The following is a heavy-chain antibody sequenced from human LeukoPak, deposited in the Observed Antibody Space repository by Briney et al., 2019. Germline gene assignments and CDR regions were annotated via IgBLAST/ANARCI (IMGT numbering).Heavy chain of an antibody. J-gene: IGHJ6*03. V-gene: IGHV5-51*01. CDR1: GYSFATYW. D-gene: IGHD3-10*01. CDR3: ALKSGGDGSGSYYPDGYMDV. Sequence: GESLKISCKSSGYSFATYWIGWVRQMPGKGLEWMGIIYPGDSDTRYSPSFQGQVTISADKSISTAYLQWSSLKASDTAMYYCALKSGGDGSGSYYPDGYMDVWGKGTTLTVSS. CDR2: IYPGDSDT.